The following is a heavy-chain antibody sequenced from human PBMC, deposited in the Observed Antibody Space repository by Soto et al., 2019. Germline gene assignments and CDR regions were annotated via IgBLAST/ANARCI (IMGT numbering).Heavy chain of an antibody. Sequence: EVRLLESGGGLVQPGGSLRLCCAASGFTFNTYAMNWVRQAPGKGLEWVSAVSGSGVTTYYADSVKGRFTISRDNSKNTLYVQMNSLRTEDTAVYYFQDWGQGTLVTVSS. CDR2: VSGSGVTT. CDR3: QD. CDR1: GFTFNTYA. V-gene: IGHV3-23*01. J-gene: IGHJ1*01.